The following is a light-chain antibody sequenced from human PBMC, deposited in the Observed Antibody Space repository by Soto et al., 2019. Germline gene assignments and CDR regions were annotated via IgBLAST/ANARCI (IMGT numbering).Light chain of an antibody. CDR1: QSISSY. J-gene: IGKJ1*01. Sequence: DIQMTQSPSSLSASVGYRVTITCRASQSISSYLNWYQQKPGKAPKLLIFDASTLENGVPARFSGSTSGPESSLTISSLKPDDFATYYCQQYYSYWTFGQGTKVDIK. CDR3: QQYYSYWT. V-gene: IGKV1-5*01. CDR2: DAS.